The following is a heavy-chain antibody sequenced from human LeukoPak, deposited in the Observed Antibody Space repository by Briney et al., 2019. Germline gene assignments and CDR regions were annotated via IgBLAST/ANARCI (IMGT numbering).Heavy chain of an antibody. CDR1: GGTFSSYA. CDR3: ARGGNSDYYYYYGMDV. V-gene: IGHV1-8*02. D-gene: IGHD4-23*01. CDR2: MNPNSGNT. J-gene: IGHJ6*02. Sequence: GASVKVSCKASGGTFSSYAINWVRQATGQGLEWMGWMNPNSGNTGYAQKFQGRVTMTRNTSISTAYMELSSLRSEDTAVYYCARGGNSDYYYYYGMDVWGQGTTVTVSS.